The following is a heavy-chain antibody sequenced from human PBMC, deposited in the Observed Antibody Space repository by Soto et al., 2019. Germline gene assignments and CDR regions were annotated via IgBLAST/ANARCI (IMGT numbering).Heavy chain of an antibody. J-gene: IGHJ4*02. CDR1: GFSFSSYA. Sequence: EVQLLESGGGLVQPGGSLRLSCAASGFSFSSYAMRWVRQAPGKGLEWVSAINPGGGATYYADSVKGRFAMSRDNSKNTVYLQMNSLTAEDTAVYYCAKVMGTYYFDFWGQGTLVTVSS. V-gene: IGHV3-23*01. CDR3: AKVMGTYYFDF. CDR2: INPGGGAT.